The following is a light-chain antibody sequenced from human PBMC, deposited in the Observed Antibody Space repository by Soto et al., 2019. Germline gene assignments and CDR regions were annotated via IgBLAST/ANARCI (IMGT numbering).Light chain of an antibody. Sequence: QSALTQPASVSGSPGQSITISCTGTSSDVGGYNYVSWYQQHPGKAPKLMIYDVTTRPSGVSNRFSGSKSDNTAYLTISGLQAEDEADYYCSSYTSSSTEVFGGGTKLT. J-gene: IGLJ3*02. CDR1: SSDVGGYNY. CDR2: DVT. V-gene: IGLV2-14*01. CDR3: SSYTSSSTEV.